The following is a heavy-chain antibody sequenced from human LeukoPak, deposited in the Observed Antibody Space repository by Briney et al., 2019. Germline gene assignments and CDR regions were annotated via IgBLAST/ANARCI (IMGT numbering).Heavy chain of an antibody. V-gene: IGHV4-59*01. D-gene: IGHD3-16*01. CDR3: TRGAGWLIDY. CDR2: FHNSGTS. CDR1: DDSISDYY. J-gene: IGHJ4*02. Sequence: SETLSLTCTVSDDSISDYYRGWIRQPPGKGLEWIGYFHNSGTSTYNPSLKSGVTISADTSKNQFSLKLNSLTTADTAVYYCTRGAGWLIDYWGQGILVTVSS.